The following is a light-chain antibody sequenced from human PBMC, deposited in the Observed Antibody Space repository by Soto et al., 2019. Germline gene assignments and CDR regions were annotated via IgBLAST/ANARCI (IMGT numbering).Light chain of an antibody. CDR1: QSISSW. CDR3: QHYSVASRT. V-gene: IGKV1-5*03. CDR2: KAS. J-gene: IGKJ1*01. Sequence: DIQMTQSPSTLSASVGDRVTITCRASQSISSWLAWYQQTPGQAPRLLIYKASTLETGVPSRFSGTGSGTEFTLTIRRLQPDDFSTYCCQHYSVASRTFGQGTKVDIK.